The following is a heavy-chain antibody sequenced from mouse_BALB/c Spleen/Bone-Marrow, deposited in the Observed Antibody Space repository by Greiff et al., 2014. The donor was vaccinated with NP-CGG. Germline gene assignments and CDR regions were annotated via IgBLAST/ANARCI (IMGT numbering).Heavy chain of an antibody. CDR1: GYTFTSYW. D-gene: IGHD2-4*01. CDR3: ARFPIYYDSGGAMDY. V-gene: IGHV1-69*02. Sequence: QVQLQQPGAELVKPGAPVKLSCKASGYTFTSYWMNWVKQRPGRGLEWIGRIDPSDSETHYNQKFKDKATLTVDKSSSTAYIQLSSLKSEDSAVYYCARFPIYYDSGGAMDYWGQGTSVTVSS. CDR2: IDPSDSET. J-gene: IGHJ4*01.